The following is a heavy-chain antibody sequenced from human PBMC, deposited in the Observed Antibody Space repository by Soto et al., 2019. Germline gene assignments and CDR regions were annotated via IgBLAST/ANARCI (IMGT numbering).Heavy chain of an antibody. Sequence: EVQLVESGGGLVQPEGSLRLSCAASGFTFSDHYMDWVRQAPGKGLEWVGRIRNKANSYTTEYAASVKGRFTISRDDSRNSLYLQMNSLKTEDTAMYYCSRAGILPTPYYFDYWGQGTLVTVSS. CDR2: IRNKANSYTT. J-gene: IGHJ4*02. D-gene: IGHD2-21*01. V-gene: IGHV3-72*01. CDR1: GFTFSDHY. CDR3: SRAGILPTPYYFDY.